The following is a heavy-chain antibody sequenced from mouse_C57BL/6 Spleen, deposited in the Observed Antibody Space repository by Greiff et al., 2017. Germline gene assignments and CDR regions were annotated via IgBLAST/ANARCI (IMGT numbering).Heavy chain of an antibody. J-gene: IGHJ2*01. Sequence: QVHVKQPGAELVKPGASVKLSCKASGYTFTSYWMQWVKQRPGQGLEWIGEIDPSDSYTNYNQKFKGKATLTVDTSSSTAYMQLSSLTSEDSAVYYCARLYYDYVYFDYWGQGTTLTVSS. CDR1: GYTFTSYW. CDR3: ARLYYDYVYFDY. CDR2: IDPSDSYT. D-gene: IGHD2-4*01. V-gene: IGHV1-50*01.